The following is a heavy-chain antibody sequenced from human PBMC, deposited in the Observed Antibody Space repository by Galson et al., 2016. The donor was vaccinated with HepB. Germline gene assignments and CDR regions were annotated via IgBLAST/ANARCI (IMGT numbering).Heavy chain of an antibody. Sequence: SLRLSCAASGLTFEDFSMHWVRQVPGKGLEWVSCINWNGDSTYYADSVKGRFTISRDNKKNSLYLQMKSLRTEDTALYYCAKGVALWYSSGWGERYFQHWGQGTLVTVSS. V-gene: IGHV3-43*01. CDR3: AKGVALWYSSGWGERYFQH. D-gene: IGHD6-19*01. J-gene: IGHJ1*01. CDR1: GLTFEDFS. CDR2: INWNGDST.